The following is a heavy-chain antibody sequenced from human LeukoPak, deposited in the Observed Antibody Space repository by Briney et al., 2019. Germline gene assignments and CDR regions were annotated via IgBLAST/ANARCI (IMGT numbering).Heavy chain of an antibody. CDR3: ARDRSGSSWYSGWFDP. CDR1: GGSFSSYY. D-gene: IGHD6-13*01. V-gene: IGHV4-59*01. Sequence: SETLSLTCAVYGGSFSSYYWSWIRQPPGKGLEWIGYIYYSGSTNYNPSLKSRVTMSVDTSKNQFSLKLSSVTAADTAVYYCARDRSGSSWYSGWFDPWGQGTLVTVSS. CDR2: IYYSGST. J-gene: IGHJ5*02.